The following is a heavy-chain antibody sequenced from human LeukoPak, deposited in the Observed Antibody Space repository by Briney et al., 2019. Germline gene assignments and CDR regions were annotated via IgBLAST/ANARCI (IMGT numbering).Heavy chain of an antibody. V-gene: IGHV3-7*01. CDR1: GFTFGDYW. CDR3: ATMLPGTRGAFDI. CDR2: IRQDGSDK. D-gene: IGHD2-15*01. J-gene: IGHJ3*02. Sequence: PGGSLRLSCAGAGFTFGDYWMSWVRQAPGKGLEWVANIRQDGSDKYYVDSVKGRFTISRDNAKKSLYLQMNSLRAEDTAVYYCATMLPGTRGAFDIWGQGTMVTVSS.